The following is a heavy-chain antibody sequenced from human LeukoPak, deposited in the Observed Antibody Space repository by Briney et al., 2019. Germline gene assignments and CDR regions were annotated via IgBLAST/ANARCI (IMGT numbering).Heavy chain of an antibody. CDR2: ISSSGTTI. J-gene: IGHJ4*02. Sequence: GGSLRLSCAASGFTFSSYCMTWVRQAPGRGLEWVSYISSSGTTIYYADSVKGRFTISRDNAKNSLYLQMNSLRAEDTAVYYCARRRDSGSLQHFDYWGQGTLVTVSS. D-gene: IGHD1-26*01. CDR1: GFTFSSYC. V-gene: IGHV3-48*04. CDR3: ARRRDSGSLQHFDY.